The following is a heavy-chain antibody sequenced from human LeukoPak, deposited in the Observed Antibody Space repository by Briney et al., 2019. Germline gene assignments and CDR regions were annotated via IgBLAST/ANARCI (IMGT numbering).Heavy chain of an antibody. V-gene: IGHV1-2*02. D-gene: IGHD1-26*01. CDR2: INPNSGGT. CDR3: ARGGLMYYFDY. Sequence: GASVKVSCEASGYTFTGYYIHWVRQAPGRGPDWMGWINPNSGGTNYAQKFQGRVTMTRDTSISTADMELSGLKSDDTAVYYCARGGLMYYFDYWGQGALVTVSS. CDR1: GYTFTGYY. J-gene: IGHJ4*02.